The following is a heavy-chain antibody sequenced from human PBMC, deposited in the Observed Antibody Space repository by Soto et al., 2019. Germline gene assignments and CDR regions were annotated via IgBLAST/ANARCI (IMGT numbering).Heavy chain of an antibody. CDR3: VKDESINWYSGHFRH. CDR1: GFTFDAYA. D-gene: IGHD6-13*01. V-gene: IGHV3-9*01. Sequence: EVQLVESGGGLVQPGRSLRLSCAASGFTFDAYAMHWVRQVPGKGLEWVSGINWHSGSIGYGDSVKGRFAISRDNAKNSLHLQMNSLSAEDAAFYYCVKDESINWYSGHFRHWGQGTLVTVSS. J-gene: IGHJ1*01. CDR2: INWHSGSI.